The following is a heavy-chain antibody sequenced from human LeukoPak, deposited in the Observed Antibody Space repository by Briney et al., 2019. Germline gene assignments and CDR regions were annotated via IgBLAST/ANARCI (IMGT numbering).Heavy chain of an antibody. V-gene: IGHV1-18*01. CDR3: AKENNWNDGRFNYFDY. CDR1: GYTFTNYG. J-gene: IGHJ4*02. D-gene: IGHD1-20*01. CDR2: ISAYNANT. Sequence: ASVKVSCKASGYTFTNYGVSWVRQAPGQGLEWMGWISAYNANTKYAQNLQGRVTMTTDTSTSTAYMALRSLRSDDTAVYYCAKENNWNDGRFNYFDYWGQGTLVTVSS.